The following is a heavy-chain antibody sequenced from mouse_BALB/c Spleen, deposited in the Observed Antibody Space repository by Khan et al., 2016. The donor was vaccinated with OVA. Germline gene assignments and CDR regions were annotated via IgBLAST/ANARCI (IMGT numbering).Heavy chain of an antibody. D-gene: IGHD4-1*01. CDR2: INPYNGGT. CDR1: GYIFTNYV. Sequence: VQLQQSGPELVKPGASVKMSCKASGYIFTNYVLHWVKQKSGQGLEWIGNINPYNGGTKYNEKFKGKATLASEKSSITAYMELSSLTSEDSSVYYCARGNWQSYYFDYWGQGTTLTLSS. CDR3: ARGNWQSYYFDY. J-gene: IGHJ2*01. V-gene: IGHV1S136*01.